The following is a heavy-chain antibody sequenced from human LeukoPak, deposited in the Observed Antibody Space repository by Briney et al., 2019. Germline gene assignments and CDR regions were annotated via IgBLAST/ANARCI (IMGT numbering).Heavy chain of an antibody. Sequence: GGSLRLSCGASGFTFSYYSMNWVRQAPGEGLEWGSSISSNINNIYYADSVKGRFTISRDNAKNSLYLQMSSLRAEDTAVYYCAREWGYCSGGSCPPDHFDYWGQGTLVTVSS. V-gene: IGHV3-21*01. CDR3: AREWGYCSGGSCPPDHFDY. CDR1: GFTFSYYS. D-gene: IGHD2-15*01. J-gene: IGHJ4*02. CDR2: ISSNINNI.